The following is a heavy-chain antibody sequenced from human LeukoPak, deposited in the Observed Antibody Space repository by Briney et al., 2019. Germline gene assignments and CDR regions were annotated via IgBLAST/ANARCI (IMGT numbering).Heavy chain of an antibody. D-gene: IGHD2-21*02. Sequence: GGSLRLSCAASGFTFNTYGMSWVRHSPGKGLEWVSAISGSATGYMTNYADSVKGRFTISRDNAKNSLYLQMNSLRAEDTAVYYCANLHVVVTADFGLTPMDVWGQGTTVTVSS. CDR1: GFTFNTYG. V-gene: IGHV3-23*01. J-gene: IGHJ6*02. CDR2: ISGSATGYMT. CDR3: ANLHVVVTADFGLTPMDV.